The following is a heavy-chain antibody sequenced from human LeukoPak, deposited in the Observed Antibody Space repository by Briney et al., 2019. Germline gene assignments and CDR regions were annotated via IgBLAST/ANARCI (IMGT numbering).Heavy chain of an antibody. V-gene: IGHV1-2*02. Sequence: ASVKLSCKASGYSFTVYYIHCVRHAPGQGLEWMGWINPNSGGTTYTQHSQGRVTMTRDTSISTVYMGQNRLVSDDTAVYYCAGDSGSSSWEFDYWGQGTLVTVSS. CDR1: GYSFTVYY. J-gene: IGHJ4*02. CDR2: INPNSGGT. CDR3: AGDSGSSSWEFDY. D-gene: IGHD6-13*01.